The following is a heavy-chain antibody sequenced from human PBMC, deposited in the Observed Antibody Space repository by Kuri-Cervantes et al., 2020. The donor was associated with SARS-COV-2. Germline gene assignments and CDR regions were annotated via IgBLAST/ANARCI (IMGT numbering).Heavy chain of an antibody. CDR2: LDTSGST. Sequence: SCTVSGVSVSGGTYYWSWIRQPAGKGLEWIGHLDTSGSTTYNPSLKSRVLISIDTSKNQVSLRLTSATAADTAVYYCGRVSWLRLWHRYSDSWGQGTLVTVSS. CDR1: GVSVSGGTYY. J-gene: IGHJ4*02. D-gene: IGHD5-12*01. CDR3: GRVSWLRLWHRYSDS. V-gene: IGHV4-61*09.